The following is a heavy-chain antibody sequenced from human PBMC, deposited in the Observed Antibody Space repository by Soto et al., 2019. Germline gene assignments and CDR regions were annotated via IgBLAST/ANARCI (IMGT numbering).Heavy chain of an antibody. CDR1: GFTFSSYA. D-gene: IGHD2-8*01. CDR3: AKDRANWYFDL. CDR2: IRGSGNTT. J-gene: IGHJ2*01. V-gene: IGHV3-23*01. Sequence: GGSLRLSCAASGFTFSSYAMHWVRQAPGKGLEWVSTIRGSGNTTYYADSVKGRFTFSRDNSKNTLYLQMESLGADDTAIYYCAKDRANWYFDLWGRGTLVTVSS.